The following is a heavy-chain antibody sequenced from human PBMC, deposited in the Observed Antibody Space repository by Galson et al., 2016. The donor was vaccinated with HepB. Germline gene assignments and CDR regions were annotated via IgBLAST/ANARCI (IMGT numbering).Heavy chain of an antibody. J-gene: IGHJ5*02. V-gene: IGHV3-48*04. CDR3: AKGGFRLLDT. Sequence: SLRLSCAASGFTFSSHSMNWVRQAPGKGLEWVSYISSRSSTIYYADSVKGRFTISRDNGKNSLYLQMNSLRAEDTAVYYCAKGGFRLLDTWGQGTLVTVSS. D-gene: IGHD3-10*01. CDR2: ISSRSSTI. CDR1: GFTFSSHS.